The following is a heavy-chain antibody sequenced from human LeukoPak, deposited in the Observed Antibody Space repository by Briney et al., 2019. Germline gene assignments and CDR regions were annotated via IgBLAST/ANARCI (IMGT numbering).Heavy chain of an antibody. CDR3: ARTAPPETYYYDSSGYSLSVVPYYYYYYGMDV. CDR1: GFTFSSYA. Sequence: SGGSLRLSCAASGFTFSSYAMHWVHQAPGKGLEWVAVISYDGSNKYYADSVKGRFTISRDNSKNTLYLQMNSLRAEDTAVYYCARTAPPETYYYDSSGYSLSVVPYYYYYYGMDVWGQGTTVTVSS. CDR2: ISYDGSNK. J-gene: IGHJ6*02. V-gene: IGHV3-30-3*01. D-gene: IGHD3-22*01.